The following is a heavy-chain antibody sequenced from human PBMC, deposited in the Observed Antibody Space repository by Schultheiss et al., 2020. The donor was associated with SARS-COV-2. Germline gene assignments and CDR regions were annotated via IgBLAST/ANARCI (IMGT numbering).Heavy chain of an antibody. CDR3: ARDHGRDGYNWLDY. CDR2: IYYSGST. J-gene: IGHJ4*02. V-gene: IGHV4-59*12. D-gene: IGHD5-24*01. Sequence: SETLSLTCAVYGGSFSGYYWSWIRQPPGKGLEWIGYIYYSGSTNYNPSLKSRVTISVDKSKNQFSLKLSSVTAADTAVYYCARDHGRDGYNWLDYWGQGTLVTVSS. CDR1: GGSFSGYY.